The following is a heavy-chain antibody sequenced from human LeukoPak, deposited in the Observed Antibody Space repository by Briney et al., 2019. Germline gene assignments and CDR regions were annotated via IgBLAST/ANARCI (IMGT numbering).Heavy chain of an antibody. D-gene: IGHD3-10*01. J-gene: IGHJ4*02. CDR1: GFTLSSYS. V-gene: IGHV3-48*02. CDR2: SSTTTSTL. CDR3: ARQIIHRGFDY. Sequence: GGSLRLSCEASGFTLSSYSMNWVRQAPGKGLEWVALSSTTTSTLYYADSVKGRFTISRDNAKNSLYLQVISLRDEDTAVYYCARQIIHRGFDYWGQGALVTVSS.